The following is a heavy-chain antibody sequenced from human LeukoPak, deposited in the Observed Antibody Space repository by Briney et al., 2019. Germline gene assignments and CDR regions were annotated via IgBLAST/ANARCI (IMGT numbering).Heavy chain of an antibody. CDR3: AKDGSYGLDI. Sequence: GGSPRLSCAASGFTFSSYGMHWVRQAPGKGLEWVAVISYDGSNKYYADSVKGRFTISRDNSKNTLYLQMNSLRAEDTAVYYCAKDGSYGLDIWGQGTMVTVSS. CDR1: GFTFSSYG. CDR2: ISYDGSNK. J-gene: IGHJ3*02. D-gene: IGHD5-18*01. V-gene: IGHV3-30*18.